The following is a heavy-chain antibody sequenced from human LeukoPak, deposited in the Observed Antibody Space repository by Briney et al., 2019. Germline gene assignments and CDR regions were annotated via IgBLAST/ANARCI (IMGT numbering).Heavy chain of an antibody. Sequence: GGSLRLSCAASGFTFSSYAMSWVRQAPGKGLEWVSAISGSGGSTYYADSVKGRFTISRDNSKNTLYLQMNSLRAEDTAVYYCAKDDDCSSTSPRWSVAFDIWGQGTMVTVSS. CDR1: GFTFSSYA. D-gene: IGHD2-2*01. CDR2: ISGSGGST. J-gene: IGHJ3*02. CDR3: AKDDDCSSTSPRWSVAFDI. V-gene: IGHV3-23*01.